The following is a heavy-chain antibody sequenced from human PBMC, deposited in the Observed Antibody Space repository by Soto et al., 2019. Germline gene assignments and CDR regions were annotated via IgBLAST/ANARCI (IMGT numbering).Heavy chain of an antibody. CDR3: AKTETMVVVTVQPMWLDS. J-gene: IGHJ5*01. Sequence: PGGSLRLSCTASGFNFNNQAMSWIRQAPGKGLEWVSTISGSGATSLYADSVKGRFTIFKDSSQAYLDLKSLRVEDSATYYCAKTETMVVVTVQPMWLDSWGRGAMVPVSS. D-gene: IGHD2-21*02. V-gene: IGHV3-23*01. CDR2: ISGSGATS. CDR1: GFNFNNQA.